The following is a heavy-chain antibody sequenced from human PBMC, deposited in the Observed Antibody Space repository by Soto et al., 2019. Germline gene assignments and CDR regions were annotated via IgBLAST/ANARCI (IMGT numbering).Heavy chain of an antibody. V-gene: IGHV1-69*13. CDR3: ARDLAPGLAGADY. J-gene: IGHJ4*02. CDR1: GGTFSSYA. CDR2: IIPIFGTA. Sequence: SVQVSCQASGGTFSSYAISWVRQAPGQGLEWMGGIIPIFGTANYAQKFQGRVTITADESTSTAYMELSSLRSEDTAVYYCARDLAPGLAGADYWGQGTLVTVSS. D-gene: IGHD6-19*01.